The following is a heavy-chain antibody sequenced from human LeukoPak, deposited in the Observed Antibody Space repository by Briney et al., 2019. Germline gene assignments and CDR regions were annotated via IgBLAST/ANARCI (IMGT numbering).Heavy chain of an antibody. CDR1: GFTFSSYA. CDR2: ISGIGGST. D-gene: IGHD6-13*01. J-gene: IGHJ4*02. CDR3: AKASRWGIAAADYYFDY. Sequence: PGGSLRLSCAASGFTFSSYAMSWVRQAPGKGLEWVSAISGIGGSTYYADSVKGRFTISRDNSKNTLYLQMNSLRAEDTAVYYCAKASRWGIAAADYYFDYWGQGPLVPVSS. V-gene: IGHV3-23*01.